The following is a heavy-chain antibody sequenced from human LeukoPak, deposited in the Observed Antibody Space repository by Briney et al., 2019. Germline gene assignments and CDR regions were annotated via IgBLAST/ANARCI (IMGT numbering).Heavy chain of an antibody. CDR1: GFTFISYW. Sequence: GGSLRLSCAASGFTFISYWMHWVRHAPGKGLVWVSRINSDESSTSYADSVKGRFTISRDNAKNTLYLQMNSLRAEDTAVYYCARDVARWLQFSNKNAFDIWGQGTMVTVSS. CDR3: ARDVARWLQFSNKNAFDI. V-gene: IGHV3-74*01. J-gene: IGHJ3*02. CDR2: INSDESST. D-gene: IGHD5-24*01.